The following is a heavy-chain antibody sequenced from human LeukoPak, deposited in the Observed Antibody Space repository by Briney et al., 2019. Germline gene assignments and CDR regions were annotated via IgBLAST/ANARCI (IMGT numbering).Heavy chain of an antibody. CDR1: GGSISSYY. Sequence: SETLSLTCTVTGGSISSYYWSWIRQPPGKGLEWIGYIYYSGSTNYNPSLKSRVTISINTSKNQFSLNLTSVTAADTAVYYCARGMYYYDGSGDYWGQGTLVTVSS. CDR2: IYYSGST. CDR3: ARGMYYYDGSGDY. D-gene: IGHD3-22*01. J-gene: IGHJ4*02. V-gene: IGHV4-59*08.